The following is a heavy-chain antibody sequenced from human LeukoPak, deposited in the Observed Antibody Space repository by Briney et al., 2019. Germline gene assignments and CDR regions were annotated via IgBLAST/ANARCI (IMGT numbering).Heavy chain of an antibody. CDR3: ARRPPRYYSVNWFDP. CDR2: MNPNSGNT. Sequence: ASVKVSCKASGYTFTSYDIKWVRRATGQGLEGMGWMNPNSGNTGYAQKFQGRVTMTRNTSISTAYMELSSLRSEDTAVYYCARRPPRYYSVNWFDPWGQGALVTVSS. CDR1: GYTFTSYD. V-gene: IGHV1-8*01. D-gene: IGHD3-10*01. J-gene: IGHJ5*02.